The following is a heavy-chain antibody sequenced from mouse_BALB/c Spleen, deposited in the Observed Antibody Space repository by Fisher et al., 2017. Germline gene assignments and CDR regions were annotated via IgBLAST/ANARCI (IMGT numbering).Heavy chain of an antibody. V-gene: IGHV5-9-4*01. Sequence: RFTISRDNAKNTLYLEMSSLRSEDTAMYYCAREEGRESAMDYWGQGTSVTVSS. CDR3: AREEGRESAMDY. J-gene: IGHJ4*01.